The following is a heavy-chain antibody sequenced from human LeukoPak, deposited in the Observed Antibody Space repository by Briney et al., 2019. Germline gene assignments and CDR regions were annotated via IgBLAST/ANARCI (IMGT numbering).Heavy chain of an antibody. Sequence: SVKVSFKSSVGTFSSYAISWVRQAPGQGLEWMGRIIPILGIANYAKKFQGRVTITADKSTSTAYMELSSLRSEDTAVYYCASPSISLNYYYYGMDVWGQGTTVTVSS. J-gene: IGHJ6*02. CDR1: VGTFSSYA. D-gene: IGHD6-6*01. CDR2: IIPILGIA. V-gene: IGHV1-69*04. CDR3: ASPSISLNYYYYGMDV.